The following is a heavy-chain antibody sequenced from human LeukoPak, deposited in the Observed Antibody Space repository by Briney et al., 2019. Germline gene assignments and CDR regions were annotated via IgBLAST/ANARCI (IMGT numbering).Heavy chain of an antibody. Sequence: GGSLRLSCAASGFTFSGAAMHWVRQASGKGLEWVGRIRSKANNDATAYAASVKGRFTISRDDSKNTAYLQMNSLKTEDTAVYYCTRPGDYGDYWGQGTLVTVSS. J-gene: IGHJ4*02. CDR3: TRPGDYGDY. CDR1: GFTFSGAA. V-gene: IGHV3-73*01. CDR2: IRSKANNDAT.